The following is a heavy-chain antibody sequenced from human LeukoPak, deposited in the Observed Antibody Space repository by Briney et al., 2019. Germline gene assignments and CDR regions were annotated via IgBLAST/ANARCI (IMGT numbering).Heavy chain of an antibody. Sequence: LSLTCAVYGGSFSGYYWSWIRQPPGKGLEWVGRVRRERNGYTTEYAASVKGRFTISRDDSKNLLYLHMSSLKTEDTAVYHCSRDGTEGDNSAFDVWGQGTMVTVSS. CDR2: VRRERNGYTT. CDR1: GGSFSGYY. D-gene: IGHD3-22*01. CDR3: SRDGTEGDNSAFDV. J-gene: IGHJ3*01. V-gene: IGHV3-72*01.